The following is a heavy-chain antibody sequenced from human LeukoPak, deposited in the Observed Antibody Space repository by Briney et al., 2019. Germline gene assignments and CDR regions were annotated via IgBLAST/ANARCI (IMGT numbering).Heavy chain of an antibody. CDR2: IYTSGST. J-gene: IGHJ5*02. V-gene: IGHV4-4*07. CDR3: ARGAGVTMVRGVVRSNWFDP. D-gene: IGHD3-10*01. CDR1: GGSISSYY. Sequence: SETLSLTCTVPGGSISSYYWSWIRQPAGKGLGWIGRIYTSGSTTYNPSLKSRVTMSVDTSKNQFSLKLSSVTAADTAVYYCARGAGVTMVRGVVRSNWFDPWGQGTLVTVSS.